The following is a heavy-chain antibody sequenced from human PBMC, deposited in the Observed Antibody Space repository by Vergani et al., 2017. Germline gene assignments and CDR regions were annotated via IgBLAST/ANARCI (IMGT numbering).Heavy chain of an antibody. D-gene: IGHD2-8*01. CDR1: GFTFSDFS. CDR2: IGSSGPYI. J-gene: IGHJ6*02. CDR3: ARDCTSGGCPDNDGMDV. Sequence: EVQLLESGGGLVQPGGSLRLSCAASGFTFSDFSMSWVRQAPGKGLEWVAFIGSSGPYINYADSVKGRFIISRDNTNNSLFLQLRSLRAEDAAVYYCARDCTSGGCPDNDGMDVWGQGATVTVSS. V-gene: IGHV3-21*06.